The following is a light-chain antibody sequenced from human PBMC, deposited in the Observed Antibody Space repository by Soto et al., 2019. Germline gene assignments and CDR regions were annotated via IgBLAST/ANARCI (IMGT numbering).Light chain of an antibody. CDR3: QHTYSTLWT. Sequence: DIQMTQSPLTLSASIGDRVTITCRASQSISSYLNWYQQKPGTAPKLLIYVASSLRSGVPSRFSGSGSGTEFTLTISSLHPEDFATYYCQHTYSTLWTFGQGTKVDIK. CDR1: QSISSY. V-gene: IGKV1-39*01. CDR2: VAS. J-gene: IGKJ1*01.